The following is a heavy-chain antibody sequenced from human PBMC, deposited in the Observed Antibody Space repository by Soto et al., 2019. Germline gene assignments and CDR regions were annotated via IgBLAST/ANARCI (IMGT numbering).Heavy chain of an antibody. CDR3: VKDGSSGWPYYYDMDV. D-gene: IGHD6-19*01. J-gene: IGHJ6*02. CDR2: ISYDGSNK. V-gene: IGHV3-30*18. Sequence: QVQLVESGGGVVQPGRSLRLSCAASGFTFSSYGMHWVRQAPGKGLEWVAVISYDGSNKYYADSVKGRFTISRDNSKNTLYLQRSSLRAEDTAVYYCVKDGSSGWPYYYDMDVWGQGTTVTVSS. CDR1: GFTFSSYG.